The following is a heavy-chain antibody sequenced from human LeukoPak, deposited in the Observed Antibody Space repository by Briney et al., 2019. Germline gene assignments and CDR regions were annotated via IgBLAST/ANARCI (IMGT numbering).Heavy chain of an antibody. D-gene: IGHD6-13*01. CDR2: IYYSGST. V-gene: IGHV4-39*01. J-gene: IGHJ6*03. Sequence: SETLSLTCTVSGGSISSSSYYWGWIRQPPGKGLEWIGSIYYSGSTYYNPSLKSRVTISVDTSKNQFSLKLSSVTAADTAVYYCARVDGGQQLVRGVYYYYYMDVWGKGTTVTVSS. CDR1: GGSISSSSYY. CDR3: ARVDGGQQLVRGVYYYYYMDV.